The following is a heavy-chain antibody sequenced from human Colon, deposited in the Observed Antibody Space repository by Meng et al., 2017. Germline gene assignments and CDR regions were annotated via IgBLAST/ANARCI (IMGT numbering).Heavy chain of an antibody. CDR2: IYTADGNR. J-gene: IGHJ4*02. CDR1: GYSFTSYG. CDR3: ARDERGGPYYFDY. Sequence: QVHLVHSGAELKKPEASVQVSCQASGYSFTSYGMHWLRQAPGQRPEWMGWIYTADGNRRYSQRFQDRLTITSDTFARTAYMELSSLRSEDTAVYFCARDERGGPYYFDYWGQGTLVTVSS. V-gene: IGHV1-3*04.